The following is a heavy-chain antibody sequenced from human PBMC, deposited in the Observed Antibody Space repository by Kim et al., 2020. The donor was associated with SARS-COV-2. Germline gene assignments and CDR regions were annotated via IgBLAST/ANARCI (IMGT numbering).Heavy chain of an antibody. V-gene: IGHV3-30*18. Sequence: GGSLRLSCAASGFTFSSYGMHWVRQAPGKGLEWVAVISYDGSNKYYADSVKGRFTISRDNSKNTLYLQMNSLRAEDTAVYYCAKDSSSYGWGPYYYYYY. CDR3: AKDSSSYGWGPYYYYYY. J-gene: IGHJ6*03. CDR2: ISYDGSNK. CDR1: GFTFSSYG. D-gene: IGHD6-6*01.